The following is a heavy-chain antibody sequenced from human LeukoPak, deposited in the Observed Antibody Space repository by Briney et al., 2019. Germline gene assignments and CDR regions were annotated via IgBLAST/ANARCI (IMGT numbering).Heavy chain of an antibody. CDR2: ISSSGSSI. CDR3: ARESWATDY. V-gene: IGHV3-48*03. D-gene: IGHD3-10*01. Sequence: GGSLRLSCAASGLTFSSYEMNWVRQAPGKGLEWVSYISSSGSSIYYADSVKGRFTISRDNAKNSLYLQMNSLRAEDTAVYYCARESWATDYWGQGTLVTVSS. J-gene: IGHJ4*02. CDR1: GLTFSSYE.